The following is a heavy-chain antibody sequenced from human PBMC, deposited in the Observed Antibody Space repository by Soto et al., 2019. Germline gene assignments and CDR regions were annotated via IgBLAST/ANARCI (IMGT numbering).Heavy chain of an antibody. CDR3: ARHLAAGDS. D-gene: IGHD6-25*01. CDR1: GYTFTSYY. J-gene: IGHJ4*02. CDR2: VNPTGGST. V-gene: IGHV1-46*03. Sequence: QVQLVQSGAEVKKPGASVRVSCKASGYTFTSYYIHWVRQAPGQGLEWMAIVNPTGGSTNYAQKFQGRITVTFDTSTSTVFMELNSLRFEATAVYYCARHLAAGDSWGQGNLVTVSS.